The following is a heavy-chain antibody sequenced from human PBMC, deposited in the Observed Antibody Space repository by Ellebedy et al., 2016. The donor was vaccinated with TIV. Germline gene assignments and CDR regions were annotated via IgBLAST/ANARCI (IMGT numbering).Heavy chain of an antibody. CDR3: VCQTSPNS. Sequence: GESLKISCAASGFTFSSYAMSWVRQAPGKGLEWVSTVTGSGSSTYYADSVRGRFTISRDSTKESVFLQMNSLRAEDTAVYFCVCQTSPNSWGQGTQVTVSS. CDR2: VTGSGSST. V-gene: IGHV3-23*01. J-gene: IGHJ4*02. CDR1: GFTFSSYA.